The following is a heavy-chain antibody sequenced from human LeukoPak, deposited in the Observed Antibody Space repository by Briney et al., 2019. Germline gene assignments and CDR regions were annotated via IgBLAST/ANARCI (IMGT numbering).Heavy chain of an antibody. J-gene: IGHJ4*02. D-gene: IGHD6-19*01. V-gene: IGHV3-23*01. CDR1: GFTFSNYG. CDR2: ISSSGGSK. CDR3: ARDQSSGLIDY. Sequence: GGSLRLSCAASGFTFSNYGMSWVRQAPGKGLQWVSTISSSGGSKYYADSVKGRFTISRDNSKNTLYLQMNSLRAEDTAVYYCARDQSSGLIDYWGQGTLVTVSS.